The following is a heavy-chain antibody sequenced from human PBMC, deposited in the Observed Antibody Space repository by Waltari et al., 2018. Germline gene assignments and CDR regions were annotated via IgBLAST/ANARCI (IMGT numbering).Heavy chain of an antibody. J-gene: IGHJ4*02. CDR2: INPNGGTT. CDR1: SDAITEHD. D-gene: IGHD2-21*02. CDR3: AREYCGGDCRLFDY. Sequence: LVQSGAEVMKPGASVKVSCTVSSDAITEHDIHWVRRAPGQGLEWMGWINPNGGTTNYAQRYRGRITVTWDTSMTTSYMGLSGLRSDDTAVYYCAREYCGGDCRLFDYWGQGTLVTVSS. V-gene: IGHV1-2*02.